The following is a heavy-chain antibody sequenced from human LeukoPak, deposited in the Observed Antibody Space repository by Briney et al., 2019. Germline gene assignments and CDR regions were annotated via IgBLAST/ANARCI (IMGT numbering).Heavy chain of an antibody. V-gene: IGHV4-4*07. Sequence: SETLSLTCHVSGGSFSTYYWSWIRQAAGKGLEWVGRLHASGSTTYNPSPKSRATISLDRSNNKLSLKLRSVTSAHTTGSCFSKDTWMIHDYAFDVWGQGKMVIASS. CDR3: SKDTWMIHDYAFDV. CDR1: GGSFSTYY. J-gene: IGHJ3*01. D-gene: IGHD3-22*01. CDR2: LHASGST.